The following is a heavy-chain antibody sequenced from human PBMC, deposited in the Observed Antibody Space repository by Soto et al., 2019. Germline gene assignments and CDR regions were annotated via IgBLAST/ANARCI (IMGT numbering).Heavy chain of an antibody. CDR2: ISGGGGTT. CDR1: EFTFSSYA. CDR3: AKGKVAYDNSGLQYFYYFPMNV. D-gene: IGHD3-22*01. Sequence: EVQLLESGGDLVQPGGSLRLSCAASEFTFSSYAMNWVRQAPGKGLEWGSVISGGGGTTYYADSVKGRFRISRDNSKNTLYLQMNSLRVEDTAVYYCAKGKVAYDNSGLQYFYYFPMNVWGQGTTVTVSS. V-gene: IGHV3-23*01. J-gene: IGHJ6*02.